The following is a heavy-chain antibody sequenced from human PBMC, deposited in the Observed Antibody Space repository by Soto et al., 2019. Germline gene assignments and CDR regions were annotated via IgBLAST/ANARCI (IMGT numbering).Heavy chain of an antibody. D-gene: IGHD3-22*01. V-gene: IGHV4-39*01. J-gene: IGHJ5*02. CDR2: IYYSGST. CDR3: ARGPYYYDSSGYYSQIFNWFDP. CDR1: GGSISSSSYY. Sequence: SETLSLTCTVSGGSISSSSYYWGWIRQPPGKGLEWIGSIYYSGSTYYNPSLKSRVTISVDTSKNQFSLKLSSVTAADTAVYYCARGPYYYDSSGYYSQIFNWFDPWGQGTLVTVSS.